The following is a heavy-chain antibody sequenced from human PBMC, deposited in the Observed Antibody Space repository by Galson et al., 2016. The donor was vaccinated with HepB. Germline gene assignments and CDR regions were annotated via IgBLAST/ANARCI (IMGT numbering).Heavy chain of an antibody. CDR3: AHRRVGRGNNWFAP. Sequence: PALVTPTQTLTLTCTFSGLLLNTDDVGVAWIRQPPGKALEWLAVIFWDDDKRYSPSLESRLTITKDTSQNQVVLTMTNMDPVDTATYYCAHRRVGRGNNWFAPWGQGTLVTVSS. CDR2: IFWDDDK. V-gene: IGHV2-5*02. J-gene: IGHJ5*02. D-gene: IGHD2/OR15-2a*01. CDR1: GLLLNTDDVG.